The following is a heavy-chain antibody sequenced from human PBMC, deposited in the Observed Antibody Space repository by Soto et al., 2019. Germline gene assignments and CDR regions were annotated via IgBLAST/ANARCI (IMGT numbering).Heavy chain of an antibody. CDR3: AKGGAARGYSYVDYYYGMDV. D-gene: IGHD5-18*01. CDR2: ISGSGGST. J-gene: IGHJ6*02. Sequence: GGSLRLSCAASGFTFSSYAMSWVRQAPGKGLEWVSAISGSGGSTYYADSVKGRFTISRDNSKNTLYLQMNSLRAEDTDVYDCAKGGAARGYSYVDYYYGMDVWGQGTTVTVSS. V-gene: IGHV3-23*01. CDR1: GFTFSSYA.